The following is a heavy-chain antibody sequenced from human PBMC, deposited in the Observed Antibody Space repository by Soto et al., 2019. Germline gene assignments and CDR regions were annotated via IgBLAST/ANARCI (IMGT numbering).Heavy chain of an antibody. D-gene: IGHD3-3*01. Sequence: QVQLVESGGGVVQPGRSLRLSCAASGFTFSSYAMHWVRQAPGKGLEWVAVISYDGSNKYYADSVKGRFTISRDNSKNTLYLQMNSLRAEDTAVYYCARDGYGIPITIFGVVIDYYYGMDVWRQGTTVTVSS. V-gene: IGHV3-30-3*01. CDR1: GFTFSSYA. CDR2: ISYDGSNK. CDR3: ARDGYGIPITIFGVVIDYYYGMDV. J-gene: IGHJ6*02.